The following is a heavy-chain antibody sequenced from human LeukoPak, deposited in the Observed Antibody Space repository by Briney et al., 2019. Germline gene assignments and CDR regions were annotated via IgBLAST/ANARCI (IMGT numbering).Heavy chain of an antibody. CDR3: TRDGGDSTKTAFDM. CDR1: GFTFSDYI. D-gene: IGHD2/OR15-2a*01. CDR2: IRRGTNNYTT. V-gene: IGHV3-72*01. J-gene: IGHJ3*02. Sequence: GGSLRLSCAASGFTFSDYILDWVRQAPGKGLEWVGRIRRGTNNYTTEYAASVKGRFIISRDDSKNSLHLHMNSLKTEDTAVYHCTRDGGDSTKTAFDMWGQGTMVTVSS.